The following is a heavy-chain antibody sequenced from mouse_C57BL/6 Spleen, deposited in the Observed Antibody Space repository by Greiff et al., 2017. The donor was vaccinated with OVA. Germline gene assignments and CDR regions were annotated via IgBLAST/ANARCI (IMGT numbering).Heavy chain of an antibody. CDR2: IRSKSNNYAT. CDR3: VRQGYGSSYGYFDV. Sequence: EVQGVESGGGLVQPKGSLKLSCAASGFSFNTYAMNWVRQAPGKGLEWVARIRSKSNNYATYYADSVKDRFTISRDDSENMLYLQVNNLKTEDTAMYSCVRQGYGSSYGYFDVWGTGTTVTVSS. D-gene: IGHD1-1*01. CDR1: GFSFNTYA. V-gene: IGHV10-1*01. J-gene: IGHJ1*03.